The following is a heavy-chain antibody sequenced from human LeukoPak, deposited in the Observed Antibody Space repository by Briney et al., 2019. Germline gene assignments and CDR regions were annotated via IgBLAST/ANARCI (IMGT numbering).Heavy chain of an antibody. CDR1: GGTFSSYA. CDR3: ASSSSFVDAFDI. D-gene: IGHD6-6*01. J-gene: IGHJ3*02. Sequence: WASVKVSCKASGGTFSSYAISWVRQAPGQGLEWMGGIIPIFGTANYAQKFQGRVTITTDESTSTAYMEPSSLRSEDTAVYYCASSSSFVDAFDIWGQGTMVTVSS. V-gene: IGHV1-69*05. CDR2: IIPIFGTA.